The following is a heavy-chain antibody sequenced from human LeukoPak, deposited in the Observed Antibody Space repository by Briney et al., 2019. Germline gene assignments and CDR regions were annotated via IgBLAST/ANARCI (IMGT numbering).Heavy chain of an antibody. V-gene: IGHV1-69*04. D-gene: IGHD2-2*01. J-gene: IGHJ6*02. CDR2: IIHLLDIA. Sequence: SVKESCKASGGTLSNYGISWVRQAAGQGLEWMGRIIHLLDIATVAERFQGRVTITSDKSTTTAYMEVSSLRSEDTAVYYCATDGPAAMEADYLYGLDVWGQGTTVTVSS. CDR3: ATDGPAAMEADYLYGLDV. CDR1: GGTLSNYG.